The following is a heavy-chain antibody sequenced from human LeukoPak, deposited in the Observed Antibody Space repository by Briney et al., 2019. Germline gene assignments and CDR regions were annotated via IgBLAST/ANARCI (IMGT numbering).Heavy chain of an antibody. CDR2: INHSGST. V-gene: IGHV4-34*01. CDR3: ARLDSSGRGFGY. J-gene: IGHJ4*02. D-gene: IGHD3-22*01. Sequence: GSLRLSCAASGFTFSSYWMSWVRQPPGKGLEWIGEINHSGSTNYNPSLKSRVTISVDTSKNQFSLKLSSVTAADTAVYYCARLDSSGRGFGYWGQGTLVTVSS. CDR1: GFTFSSYW.